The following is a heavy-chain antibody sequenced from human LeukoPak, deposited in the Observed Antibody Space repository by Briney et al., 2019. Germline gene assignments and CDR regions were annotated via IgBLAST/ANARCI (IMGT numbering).Heavy chain of an antibody. J-gene: IGHJ4*02. CDR3: ARDRSSYDFWSGYYRGHYFDY. CDR1: GGSFSGYY. CDR2: INHSGST. D-gene: IGHD3-3*01. V-gene: IGHV4-34*01. Sequence: SETLSLTCAVYGGSFSGYYWRWIRQPPGKGLEWIGEINHSGSTNYNPSLKSRVTISVDTSKNQFSLKLSSVTAADTAVYYCARDRSSYDFWSGYYRGHYFDYWGQGTLVTVSS.